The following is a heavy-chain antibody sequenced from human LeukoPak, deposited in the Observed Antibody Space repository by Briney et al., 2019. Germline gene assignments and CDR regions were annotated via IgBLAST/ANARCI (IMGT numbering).Heavy chain of an antibody. J-gene: IGHJ5*02. CDR1: GFTFGDYT. D-gene: IGHD1-26*01. CDR2: IRSKAYGGTP. Sequence: PGGSLRLSCTASGFTFGDYTMTWVRQAPGKGLEWVGFIRSKAYGGTPEYAASVKGRFTISRDDSKSIAYLQMNSLKSEDTAVYYCTRDSSDPVAPWGQGTLVTVSS. CDR3: TRDSSDPVAP. V-gene: IGHV3-49*04.